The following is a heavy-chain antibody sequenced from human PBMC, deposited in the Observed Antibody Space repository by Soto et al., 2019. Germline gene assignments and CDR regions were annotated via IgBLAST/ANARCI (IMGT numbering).Heavy chain of an antibody. CDR2: IKQDGSEK. V-gene: IGHV3-7*01. D-gene: IGHD3-9*01. CDR1: GFTFSSYW. Sequence: GGSLRLSCAVSGFTFSSYWMSWVRQAPGKGLEWLANIKQDGSEKYYVDSVKGRFTISRDSAKNSLYLQMNSLRAEDTAVYYCARDESYDILTGYYTPQRFDYWGQGSLVTVSS. CDR3: ARDESYDILTGYYTPQRFDY. J-gene: IGHJ4*02.